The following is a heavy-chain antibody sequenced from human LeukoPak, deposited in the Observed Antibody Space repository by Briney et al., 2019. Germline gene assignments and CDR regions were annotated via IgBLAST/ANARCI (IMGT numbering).Heavy chain of an antibody. Sequence: PGGSLRLSCAASGFTFSSYGMSWVRQAPGKGLEWVSGISGSGGTTYYADSVKGRFTISRDNSKITLYLQMNSLRAEDTAVYYCAKDLYRAELLAYCGGDCFYWGQGTLVTVSS. CDR3: AKDLYRAELLAYCGGDCFY. D-gene: IGHD2-21*02. CDR2: ISGSGGTT. V-gene: IGHV3-23*01. J-gene: IGHJ4*02. CDR1: GFTFSSYG.